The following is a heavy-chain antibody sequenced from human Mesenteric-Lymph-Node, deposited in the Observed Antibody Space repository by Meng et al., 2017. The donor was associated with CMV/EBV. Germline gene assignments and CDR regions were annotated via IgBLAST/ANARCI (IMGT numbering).Heavy chain of an antibody. CDR3: VRRTGNSFTDY. V-gene: IGHV5-51*01. CDR1: GYSFTTHW. Sequence: GESLKISCEGSGYSFTTHWIAWVRQMPGKGLEWMGIIYPGDSDTRYSPSFQGHVTISADKSISTAYLQRSSLKASDSAMYYCVRRTGNSFTDYWGQGTLVTVSS. D-gene: IGHD3/OR15-3a*01. CDR2: IYPGDSDT. J-gene: IGHJ4*02.